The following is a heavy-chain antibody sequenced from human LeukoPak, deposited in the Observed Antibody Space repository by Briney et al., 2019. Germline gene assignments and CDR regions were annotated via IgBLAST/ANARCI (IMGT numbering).Heavy chain of an antibody. J-gene: IGHJ6*02. CDR3: AREDPQTTVPEGMDV. CDR1: GASISSHY. CDR2: IYRSGTT. D-gene: IGHD4-17*01. Sequence: PSETLSLTCTVTGASISSHYWCWIRQSPGKGLEWIGYIYRSGTTNYNPSLKSRLTISVDTSKNQFSLKLSSVTAADTAVYYCAREDPQTTVPEGMDVWGQGTTVTVSS. V-gene: IGHV4-59*11.